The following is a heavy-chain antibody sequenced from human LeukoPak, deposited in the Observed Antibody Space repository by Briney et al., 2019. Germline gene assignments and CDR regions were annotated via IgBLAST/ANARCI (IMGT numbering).Heavy chain of an antibody. CDR3: ARGRGSGSSTIDY. V-gene: IGHV1-69*06. D-gene: IGHD3-10*01. CDR1: GGTFISYA. J-gene: IGHJ4*02. Sequence: ASVKVSCKASGGTFISYAISWVRQAPGQGLEWMGGIIPIFGTANYAQKFQGRVTITADKSTSTAYMELSGLRSEDTAVYYCARGRGSGSSTIDYWGQGTLVTVSS. CDR2: IIPIFGTA.